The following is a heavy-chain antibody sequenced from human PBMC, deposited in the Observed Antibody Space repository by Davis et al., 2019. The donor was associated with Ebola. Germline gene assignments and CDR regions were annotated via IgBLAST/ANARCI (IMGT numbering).Heavy chain of an antibody. CDR1: GYSFTSYW. D-gene: IGHD3-22*01. CDR3: ARQGWGYDSSGYYSPFDY. J-gene: IGHJ4*02. Sequence: GESLKISCKGSGYSFTSYWIGWVRQMPGKGLEWMGIISPGDSDARYSPSFQGQVTISADKSISTAYLQWSSLKASDTAMYYCARQGWGYDSSGYYSPFDYWGQGTLVTVSS. CDR2: ISPGDSDA. V-gene: IGHV5-51*01.